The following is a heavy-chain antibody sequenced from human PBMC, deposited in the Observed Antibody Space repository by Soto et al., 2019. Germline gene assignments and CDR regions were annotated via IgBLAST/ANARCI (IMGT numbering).Heavy chain of an antibody. D-gene: IGHD3-16*01. Sequence: QVELQESGPGLVKPSETLSLTCTVSGDSIRGYSWRWIRQPAGQGLESLGRFFVTGRINYNPSLKSRVTMSLDTSTNQFSLRLTSVTAADTAVYFCARGLGRYFDLWGRGTLVTVSS. V-gene: IGHV4-4*07. CDR2: FFVTGRI. CDR1: GDSIRGYS. J-gene: IGHJ2*01. CDR3: ARGLGRYFDL.